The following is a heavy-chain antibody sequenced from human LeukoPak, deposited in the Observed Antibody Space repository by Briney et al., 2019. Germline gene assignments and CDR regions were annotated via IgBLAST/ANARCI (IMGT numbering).Heavy chain of an antibody. CDR1: GGSFNGYY. CDR3: ARGQRRWLQSSFDY. V-gene: IGHV4-34*01. Sequence: SETLSLTCAVYGGSFNGYYWSWIRQPPGKGLEWIGEINHSGSTNYNPSLKSRVTISVDTSKNQFSLKLSSVTAADTAVYYCARGQRRWLQSSFDYWGQGTLVTVSS. CDR2: INHSGST. D-gene: IGHD5-24*01. J-gene: IGHJ4*02.